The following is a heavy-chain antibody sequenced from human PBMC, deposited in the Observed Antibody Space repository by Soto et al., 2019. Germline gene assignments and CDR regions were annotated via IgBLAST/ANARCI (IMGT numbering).Heavy chain of an antibody. J-gene: IGHJ6*02. CDR1: GGSISSYY. Sequence: SETLSLTCTVSGGSISSYYWSWIRQPPGKGLEWIGYIYYSGSTNYNPSLKSRVTISVDTSKNQFSLKLSSVTAADTAVYYCGCCRGTLVRGVDYYGMDVWGQGTTVTVSS. V-gene: IGHV4-59*12. CDR2: IYYSGST. CDR3: GCCRGTLVRGVDYYGMDV. D-gene: IGHD3-10*01.